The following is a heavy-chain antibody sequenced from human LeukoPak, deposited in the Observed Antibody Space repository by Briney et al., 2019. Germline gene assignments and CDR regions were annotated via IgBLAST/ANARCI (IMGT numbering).Heavy chain of an antibody. Sequence: ASVKVSCRASGYTFTGYYMHWVRQAPGQGLEWMGWINPNSGGTNYAQKFQGRVTMTRDTSISTAYMELSRLRSDDTAVYYCAQSGVAARTFDYWGQGTLVTVSS. CDR2: INPNSGGT. CDR1: GYTFTGYY. D-gene: IGHD6-13*01. J-gene: IGHJ4*02. V-gene: IGHV1-2*02. CDR3: AQSGVAARTFDY.